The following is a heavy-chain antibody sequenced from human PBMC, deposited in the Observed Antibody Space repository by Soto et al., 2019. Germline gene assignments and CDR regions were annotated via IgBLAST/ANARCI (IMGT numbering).Heavy chain of an antibody. CDR2: IYSSGST. V-gene: IGHV4-4*07. J-gene: IGHJ5*02. CDR3: ARDPCSGGSCSNWLGP. D-gene: IGHD2-15*01. Sequence: SLTCTVSGGSISSYYWNWIRQPAGKGLEWIGRIYSSGSTNSNPSLKSRVTMSVDTSKNQFSLKLSSVTAADTAVYYCARDPCSGGSCSNWLGPWGQGTRGTLAS. CDR1: GGSISSYY.